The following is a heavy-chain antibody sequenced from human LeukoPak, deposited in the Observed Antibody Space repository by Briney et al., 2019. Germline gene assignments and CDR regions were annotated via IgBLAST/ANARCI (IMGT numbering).Heavy chain of an antibody. V-gene: IGHV1-69*01. Sequence: GASVKVSCKASAYTYSSYAISWVRQAPGQGLEWMGGLIPIFDTGNYAQKFQGRLTITADESTSTAYMELSSLRSEDTAVYYCARVGPDYDILTGYPWGQGTLVTVSS. D-gene: IGHD3-9*01. CDR2: LIPIFDTG. J-gene: IGHJ5*02. CDR1: AYTYSSYA. CDR3: ARVGPDYDILTGYP.